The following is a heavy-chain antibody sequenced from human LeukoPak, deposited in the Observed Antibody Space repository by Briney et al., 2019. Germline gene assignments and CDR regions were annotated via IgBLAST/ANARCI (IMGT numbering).Heavy chain of an antibody. Sequence: PGGSLRISCAASGFTFGSYGMHWVRQAPDKGPEWVAFIRYDGNNKYYVDSVKGRFTISRDNSKNTLYPQMNSLRAEDTAVYYCAKVVTTYYYDTSGYSDYWGQGTLVTVSS. CDR2: IRYDGNNK. J-gene: IGHJ4*02. D-gene: IGHD3-22*01. CDR1: GFTFGSYG. CDR3: AKVVTTYYYDTSGYSDY. V-gene: IGHV3-30*02.